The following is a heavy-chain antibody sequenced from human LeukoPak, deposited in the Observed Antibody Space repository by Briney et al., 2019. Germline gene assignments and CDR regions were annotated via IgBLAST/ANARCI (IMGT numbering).Heavy chain of an antibody. CDR3: ATEVSGSYYFDY. CDR2: IIPILGIA. J-gene: IGHJ4*02. D-gene: IGHD1-26*01. V-gene: IGHV1-69*04. CDR1: GGTFSSYA. Sequence: SVKVSCKASGGTFSSYAISWVRQAPGQGLEWMGRIIPILGIANYAQKFQGRVAITADKSTSTAYMELSSLRSEDTAVYYCATEVSGSYYFDYWGQGTLVTVSS.